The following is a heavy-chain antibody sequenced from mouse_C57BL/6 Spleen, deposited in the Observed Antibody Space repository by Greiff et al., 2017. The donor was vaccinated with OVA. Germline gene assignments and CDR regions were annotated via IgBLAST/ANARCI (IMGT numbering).Heavy chain of an antibody. CDR3: ARYYYGSKVDY. Sequence: VQLQQPGAELVRPGTSVKLSCKASGYTFTSYWMHWVKQRPGQGLEWIGVIDPSDSYTNYNQKFKGKATLTVDTSSSTAYMQLSSLTSEDAAVYYCARYYYGSKVDYWGQGTTLTVSS. CDR2: IDPSDSYT. CDR1: GYTFTSYW. V-gene: IGHV1-59*01. J-gene: IGHJ2*01. D-gene: IGHD1-1*01.